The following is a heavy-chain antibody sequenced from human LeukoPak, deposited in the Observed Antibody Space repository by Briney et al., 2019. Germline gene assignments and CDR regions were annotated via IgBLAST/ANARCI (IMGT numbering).Heavy chain of an antibody. J-gene: IGHJ4*02. V-gene: IGHV4-59*08. Sequence: SETLSLTCTVSGGSISSYYWSWIRQPPGKGLEWIGYIYYSGSTNYNPSLKSRVTISVDTSKNQFSLKLSSVTAADTAVYYCARHEGFGEASFSFDYWGQGTLVTVSS. CDR3: ARHEGFGEASFSFDY. D-gene: IGHD3-10*01. CDR2: IYYSGST. CDR1: GGSISSYY.